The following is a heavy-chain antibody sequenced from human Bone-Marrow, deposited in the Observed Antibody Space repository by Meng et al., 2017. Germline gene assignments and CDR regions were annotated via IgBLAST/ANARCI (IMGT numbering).Heavy chain of an antibody. Sequence: SETLSLTCTVSGGSISSGSYYWSWIRQPAGKGLEWIGRIYTSGSTNYNPSLKSRVTISVDTSKNQFSLKLSSVTAADTAVYYCARGRVVGATTAFDIWGQGTMVTVSS. V-gene: IGHV4-61*02. CDR2: IYTSGST. CDR3: ARGRVVGATTAFDI. D-gene: IGHD1-26*01. CDR1: GGSISSGSYY. J-gene: IGHJ3*02.